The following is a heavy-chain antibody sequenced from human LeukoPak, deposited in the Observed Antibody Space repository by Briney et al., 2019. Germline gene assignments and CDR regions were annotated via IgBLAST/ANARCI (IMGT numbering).Heavy chain of an antibody. V-gene: IGHV3-53*01. CDR1: GFIVSNND. J-gene: IGHJ4*02. D-gene: IGHD3-22*01. CDR3: ARGCFYDRSPYCPFDY. Sequence: PGGSLRLSCAASGFIVSNNDMSWVRQAPGKGLEWVSPIYSGGRTYYADSVKGRFIISRDNSKNTLYLQMNSLRGEDTAVYYCARGCFYDRSPYCPFDYWGQRTLVTVSS. CDR2: IYSGGRT.